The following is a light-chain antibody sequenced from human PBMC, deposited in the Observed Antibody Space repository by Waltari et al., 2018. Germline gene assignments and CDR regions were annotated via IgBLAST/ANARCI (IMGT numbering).Light chain of an antibody. CDR2: DVS. CDR1: SSDVGGYNY. CDR3: SSYTSSSTLVV. Sequence: QSALTQPASVSGSPGLSITISCTGTSSDVGGYNYVSWYQQHPGKAPKLMIYDVSNRRSGVSNRFSGSKSGNTASLTISGLQAEDEADYYCSSYTSSSTLVVFGGGTKLTVL. V-gene: IGLV2-14*03. J-gene: IGLJ2*01.